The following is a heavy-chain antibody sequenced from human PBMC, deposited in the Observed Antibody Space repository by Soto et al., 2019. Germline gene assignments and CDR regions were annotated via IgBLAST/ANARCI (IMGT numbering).Heavy chain of an antibody. V-gene: IGHV6-1*01. Sequence: SQTLSLTYAISGDSVSSNSAAWNWIRQSPSRGLEWLGRTYYRSKWYNDYAVSVKSRITINPDTSKKQFSLQLNSVTPEDTAVYYCAREVAARSGTWFDPWGQGTLVTVSS. CDR2: TYYRSKWYN. CDR3: AREVAARSGTWFDP. J-gene: IGHJ5*02. D-gene: IGHD6-6*01. CDR1: GDSVSSNSAA.